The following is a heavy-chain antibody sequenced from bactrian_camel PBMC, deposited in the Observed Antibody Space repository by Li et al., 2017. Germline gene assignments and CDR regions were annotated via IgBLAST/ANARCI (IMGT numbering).Heavy chain of an antibody. CDR2: IFSTGTT. D-gene: IGHD3*01. J-gene: IGHJ4*01. CDR3: AFDPEWTGCGADSSRYNY. V-gene: IGHV3S53*01. CDR1: GSGYISGTAC. Sequence: HVQLVESGGGSVNAGGSLTLSCAASGSGYISGTACMGWFRQVPEKERERVARIFSTGTTTYADSVKGRFTISRANALNTLYLQVNSLKPEDTAMYYCAFDPEWTGCGADSSRYNYLGQGTQVTVS.